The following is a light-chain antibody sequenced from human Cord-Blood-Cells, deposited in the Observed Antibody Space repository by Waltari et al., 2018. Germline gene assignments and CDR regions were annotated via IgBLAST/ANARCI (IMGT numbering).Light chain of an antibody. CDR3: QSYDSSNQV. J-gene: IGLJ3*02. V-gene: IGLV6-57*03. CDR1: SGSIASNY. Sequence: NFMLTQPHSVSKSPGKTVTISCTRSSGSIASNYVQWYQQRPGSAPTTVIYEENQRPSGVPDRFSGSIDSSSNSASLTISGLKTEDEADYYCQSYDSSNQVFGGGTKLTVL. CDR2: EEN.